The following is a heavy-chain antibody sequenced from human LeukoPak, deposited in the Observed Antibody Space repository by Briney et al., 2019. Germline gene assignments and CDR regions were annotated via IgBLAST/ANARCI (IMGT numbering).Heavy chain of an antibody. J-gene: IGHJ6*03. CDR1: GASISGYC. CDR2: ICYSGTT. D-gene: IGHD3-22*01. CDR3: ARGLAYYYDSSGYYFRLYYYYYYMDV. V-gene: IGHV4-59*12. Sequence: SETLSLTCTVSGASISGYCWNWIRQPPGKGLEWIGFICYSGTTNYNPSLKSRVTISVDTSKNQFSLKLSSVTAADTAVYYCARGLAYYYDSSGYYFRLYYYYYYMDVWGKGTTVTVSS.